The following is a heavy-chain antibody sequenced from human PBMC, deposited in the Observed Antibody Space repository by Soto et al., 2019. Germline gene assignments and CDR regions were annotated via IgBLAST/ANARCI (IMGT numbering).Heavy chain of an antibody. V-gene: IGHV3-33*01. D-gene: IGHD3-3*01. CDR1: GFTFSSYG. CDR2: IWYDGSNK. Sequence: PGGSLRLSCAASGFTFSSYGMHWVRQAPGKGLEWVAVIWYDGSNKYYADSVKGRFTISRDNSKNTLYLQMNSLRAEDTAVYYCARGSRYYDFYGPFDYWGQGTLVTVAS. CDR3: ARGSRYYDFYGPFDY. J-gene: IGHJ4*02.